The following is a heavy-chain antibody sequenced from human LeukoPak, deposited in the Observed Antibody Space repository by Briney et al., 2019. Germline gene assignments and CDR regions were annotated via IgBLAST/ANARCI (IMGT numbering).Heavy chain of an antibody. J-gene: IGHJ6*02. CDR1: GFTFSSYG. CDR2: IWYDGSNK. V-gene: IGHV3-33*08. D-gene: IGHD6-6*01. CDR3: ARGASSSKDYYYGMDV. Sequence: PGGSLRLSCAASGFTFSSYGMHWVRQAPGKGLEWVAVIWYDGSNKYYADSVKGRFTISRDNSKNTLYLQMNSLRAEDTAVYYCARGASSSKDYYYGMDVWGQGTTVTVSS.